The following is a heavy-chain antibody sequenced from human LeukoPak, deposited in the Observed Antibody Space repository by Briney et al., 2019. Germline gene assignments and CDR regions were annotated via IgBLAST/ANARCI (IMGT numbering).Heavy chain of an antibody. J-gene: IGHJ3*02. Sequence: PSQTLSLTCTVSGGSISSGGYYWSWIRQHPGKGLEWIGYIYYSGSIYYNPSLKSRVTISVDTSKNQFSLKLSSVTAADTAVYYCARSGSSGYQSGAFDIWGQGTMVTVSS. D-gene: IGHD3-22*01. CDR3: ARSGSSGYQSGAFDI. CDR2: IYYSGSI. V-gene: IGHV4-31*03. CDR1: GGSISSGGYY.